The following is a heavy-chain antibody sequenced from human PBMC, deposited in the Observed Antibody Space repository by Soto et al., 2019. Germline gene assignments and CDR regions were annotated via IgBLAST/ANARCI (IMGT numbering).Heavy chain of an antibody. CDR3: ARAVYYDFWSGFDTHPYYFDD. Sequence: QVQLVESGGGVVQPGRSLRLSCAASGFTFSRHTMHWVRQAPGKGLEWVAAISDDGSNTYYADSVKGRFTISRDNSKNTLYLQMKSMSSEDTAVHHCARAVYYDFWSGFDTHPYYFDDWGQGTLVTVSS. J-gene: IGHJ4*02. CDR2: ISDDGSNT. V-gene: IGHV3-30-3*01. CDR1: GFTFSRHT. D-gene: IGHD3-3*01.